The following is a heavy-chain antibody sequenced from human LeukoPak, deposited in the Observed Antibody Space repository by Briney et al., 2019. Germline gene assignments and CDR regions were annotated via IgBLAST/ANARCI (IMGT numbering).Heavy chain of an antibody. D-gene: IGHD3-22*01. CDR2: IYTAGDT. V-gene: IGHV4-4*07. CDR3: ARSGSGYDLEY. CDR1: GGSISSYY. Sequence: SETLSLTCTVSGGSISSYYWSWIRQPAGKELEWIGRIYTAGDTVYNPSLKSRVTLSVDTSKNQFSLNLSSMTAADTAVYYCARSGSGYDLEYWGQGTLVTVSS. J-gene: IGHJ4*02.